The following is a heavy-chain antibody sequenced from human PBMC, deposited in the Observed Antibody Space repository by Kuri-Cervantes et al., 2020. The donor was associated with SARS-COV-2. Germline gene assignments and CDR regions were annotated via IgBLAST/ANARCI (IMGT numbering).Heavy chain of an antibody. Sequence: SQTLSLTCPVSGGSISSSSYYWGWIRQPPGKGLEWIGSIYYSGSTYYNPSLKSRVTISVDTSKNQFSLKLSSVTAADTAVYYCAGLLGFDPWGQGTLVTVSS. J-gene: IGHJ5*02. CDR1: GGSISSSSYY. CDR3: AGLLGFDP. CDR2: IYYSGST. D-gene: IGHD2-8*02. V-gene: IGHV4-39*01.